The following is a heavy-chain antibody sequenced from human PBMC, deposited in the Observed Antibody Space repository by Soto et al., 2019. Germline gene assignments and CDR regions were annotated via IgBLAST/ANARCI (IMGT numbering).Heavy chain of an antibody. CDR2: IYWDDDK. V-gene: IGHV2-5*02. D-gene: IGHD6-6*01. J-gene: IGHJ4*02. CDR3: AHRPGVSSTYYFDY. CDR1: GFSLSTSGVS. Sequence: QITLKESGPPLVKPTQTLTLTCTFSGFSLSTSGVSVGWIRQPPGKALEWLALIYWDDDKRYSPSLKSRLTSTKDTSKNPVVLTMTHMDPVATATYYCAHRPGVSSTYYFDYWGQGTLVTASS.